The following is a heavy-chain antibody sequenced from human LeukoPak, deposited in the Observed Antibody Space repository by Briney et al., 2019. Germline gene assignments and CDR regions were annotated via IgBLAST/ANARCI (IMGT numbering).Heavy chain of an antibody. J-gene: IGHJ4*02. CDR1: GFTFSNYA. CDR3: ARSRGAGPGAYFDY. D-gene: IGHD6-19*01. V-gene: IGHV3-23*01. CDR2: ISGSGGST. Sequence: GGSLRLSCAASGFTFSNYAMSWVRQAPGKGLEWVSAISGSGGSTYYADSVKGRFTISRDNAKNLLYLQMNSLRAEDTAVYYCARSRGAGPGAYFDYWGQGTLITVSS.